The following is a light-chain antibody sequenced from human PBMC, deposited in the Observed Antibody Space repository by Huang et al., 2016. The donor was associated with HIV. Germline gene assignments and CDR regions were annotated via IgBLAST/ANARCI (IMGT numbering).Light chain of an antibody. J-gene: IGKJ2*01. Sequence: EIVMTQSPATLSVSPGERATLSCRASQSINNNFAWYKQKPGQAPRLLIYGASTRATDIPARFSGSGSGTEFTLTINSLQSEDSAVYYCQQYDNWPETFGQGTKLEIK. CDR3: QQYDNWPET. CDR2: GAS. V-gene: IGKV3-15*01. CDR1: QSINNN.